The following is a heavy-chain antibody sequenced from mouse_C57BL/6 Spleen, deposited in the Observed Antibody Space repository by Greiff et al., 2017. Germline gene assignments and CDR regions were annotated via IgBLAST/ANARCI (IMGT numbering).Heavy chain of an antibody. CDR3: ARKEAYYSNRDAMDY. Sequence: QVQLQQSGAELVRPGSSVKLSCKASGYTFTSYWMHWVKQRPIQGLEWIGNIDPSDSETHYNQKFKDKATVTVDKSSSTAYMQLSSLTSEDSAVYYCARKEAYYSNRDAMDYWGQGTSVTVSS. CDR1: GYTFTSYW. CDR2: IDPSDSET. D-gene: IGHD2-5*01. V-gene: IGHV1-52*01. J-gene: IGHJ4*01.